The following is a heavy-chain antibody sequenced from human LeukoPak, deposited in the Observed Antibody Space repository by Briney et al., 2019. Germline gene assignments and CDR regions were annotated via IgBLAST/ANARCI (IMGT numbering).Heavy chain of an antibody. D-gene: IGHD1-1*01. Sequence: PGRSLRLSCAASGFTFSSYEMNWVRQAPGKGLEWVSYISSSGSTIYYADSVKGRFTISRDNAKNLLYLQMDSLRVEDTAIYYCARDPRTVRIWGQGTLVTVSS. J-gene: IGHJ4*02. CDR1: GFTFSSYE. CDR3: ARDPRTVRI. CDR2: ISSSGSTI. V-gene: IGHV3-48*03.